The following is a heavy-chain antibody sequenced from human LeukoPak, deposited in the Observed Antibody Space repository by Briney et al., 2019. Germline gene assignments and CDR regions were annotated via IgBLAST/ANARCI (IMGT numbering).Heavy chain of an antibody. CDR1: GGSISSYY. Sequence: PSETLSLTCTVSGGSISSYYWSWIRQPAGKGLEWIGRIYTSGSTNYNPSLKSRVTMSVDTSKNQFSLKLSSVTAADTAVYYCARDAYYYDSSGYYINDYWGQGTLVTVSS. D-gene: IGHD3-22*01. J-gene: IGHJ4*02. CDR2: IYTSGST. V-gene: IGHV4-4*07. CDR3: ARDAYYYDSSGYYINDY.